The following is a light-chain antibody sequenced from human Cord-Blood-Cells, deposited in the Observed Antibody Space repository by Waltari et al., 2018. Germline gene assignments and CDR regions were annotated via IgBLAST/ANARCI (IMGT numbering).Light chain of an antibody. J-gene: IGLJ1*01. V-gene: IGLV2-11*01. Sequence: QSALTQPRSVSGSPGQSVTISCTGTSSDVGGYNYVSWYPQHPGKAPKLMIYDVSKRPSGVPDRFSGSKSGNTASLTISGRQAEDEADYYCCSYAGSYTDVFGTGTKVTVL. CDR3: CSYAGSYTDV. CDR1: SSDVGGYNY. CDR2: DVS.